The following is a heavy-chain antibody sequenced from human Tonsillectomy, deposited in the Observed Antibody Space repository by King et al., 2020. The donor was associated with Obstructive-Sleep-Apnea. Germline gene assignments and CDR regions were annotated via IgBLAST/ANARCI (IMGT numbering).Heavy chain of an antibody. J-gene: IGHJ4*02. CDR1: GFTYSSYG. CDR3: AKDSGYCTEGVCYGEDY. V-gene: IGHV3-30*02. D-gene: IGHD2-8*01. Sequence: VQLVESGGGVVQPGRSLRLSCAASGFTYSSYGMHWVRQAPGKGLEWVAFIRYDGSNKYYADSIKGRFTISRDNSKSTLYLQMNRLRAEDTAMYYCAKDSGYCTEGVCYGEDYWGQGALVTVSS. CDR2: IRYDGSNK.